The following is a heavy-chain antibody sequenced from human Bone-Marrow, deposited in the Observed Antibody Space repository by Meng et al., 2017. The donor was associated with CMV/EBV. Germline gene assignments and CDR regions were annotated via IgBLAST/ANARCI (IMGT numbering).Heavy chain of an antibody. CDR1: GFTFSSYA. D-gene: IGHD3-22*01. CDR2: SSGSGGST. V-gene: IGHV3-23*01. J-gene: IGHJ4*02. Sequence: GESLKISCAASGFTFSSYAMSWVRPAPGKGLEWVSASSGSGGSTYYADSVKGRFTISRDNDKNSLYLEMNSLRAEDTAVYYCARVRYYDSRGTPGDIDYWGQGPLDTVSS. CDR3: ARVRYYDSRGTPGDIDY.